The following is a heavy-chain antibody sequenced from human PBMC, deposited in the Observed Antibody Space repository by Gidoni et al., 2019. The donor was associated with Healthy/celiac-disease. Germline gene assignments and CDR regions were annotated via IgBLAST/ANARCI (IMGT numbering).Heavy chain of an antibody. J-gene: IGHJ4*02. CDR2: ISSSGSTI. CDR1: GFTFRDYY. Sequence: QVQLVESGGGLVKPGGSLRLSCAASGFTFRDYYMSWFRQAAGKGLEWVSYISSSGSTIYYADSVKGRFTISRDNAKNSLYLQMNSLRAEDTAVYYCARVDWGWQQLVPSHYFDYWGQGTLVTVSS. D-gene: IGHD6-13*01. V-gene: IGHV3-11*01. CDR3: ARVDWGWQQLVPSHYFDY.